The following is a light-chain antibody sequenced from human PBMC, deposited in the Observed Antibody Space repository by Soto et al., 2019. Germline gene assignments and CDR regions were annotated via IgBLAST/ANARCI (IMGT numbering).Light chain of an antibody. Sequence: DIQMTQSPSSLSASVGDRVTISCRASQTISTSLNWYQQKPGTAPRLLIYRASSVKSGVPPRFSGSGSGRDFTLTISSLRPENIATYFGQQSYKSPPWTFGQGTKVEVK. CDR3: QQSYKSPPWT. V-gene: IGKV1-39*01. CDR2: RAS. CDR1: QTISTS. J-gene: IGKJ1*01.